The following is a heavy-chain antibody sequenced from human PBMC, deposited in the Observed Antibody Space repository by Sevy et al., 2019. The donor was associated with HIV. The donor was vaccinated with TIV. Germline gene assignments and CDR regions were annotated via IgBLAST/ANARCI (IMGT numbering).Heavy chain of an antibody. CDR2: IRSKAYGGTT. J-gene: IGHJ4*02. V-gene: IGHV3-49*03. CDR1: GFNFGDYA. CDR3: TRDLEYSSSYYFDY. Sequence: GGSLRLSCTASGFNFGDYAMSWFRQAPGKGLEWVGFIRSKAYGGTTEYAASVKGRVTISRDDSKSIAYLQMNSLKTEDTAVYYCTRDLEYSSSYYFDYWGQGTLVTVSS. D-gene: IGHD6-6*01.